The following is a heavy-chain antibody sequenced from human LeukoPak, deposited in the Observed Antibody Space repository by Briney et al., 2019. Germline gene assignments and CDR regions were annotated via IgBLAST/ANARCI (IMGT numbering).Heavy chain of an antibody. CDR2: TYHSGST. CDR3: ARGESWVVVTAIPDNWFDP. Sequence: SGTLSLTCAVSGGSISSSNWWSWVRQPPGKGLGWIGETYHSGSTNYNPSLKSRVTISLDTSKNQFSLKLSSVTAADTAVYYCARGESWVVVTAIPDNWFDPWGQGTLVTVSS. D-gene: IGHD2-21*02. V-gene: IGHV4-4*02. CDR1: GGSISSSNW. J-gene: IGHJ5*02.